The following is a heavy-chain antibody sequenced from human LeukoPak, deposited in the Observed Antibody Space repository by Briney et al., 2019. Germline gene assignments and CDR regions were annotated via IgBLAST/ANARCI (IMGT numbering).Heavy chain of an antibody. CDR3: ARSETGDWWYFDL. V-gene: IGHV1-2*06. J-gene: IGHJ2*01. CDR1: GYTFTGYY. CDR2: INPNSGGT. Sequence: ASMKVSCKASGYTFTGYYMHWVRQAPGQGLEWMGRINPNSGGTNYAQKFQGRVTMTRDTSISTAYMGLSRLRSDDTAVYYCARSETGDWWYFDLWGRGTLVTVSS. D-gene: IGHD7-27*01.